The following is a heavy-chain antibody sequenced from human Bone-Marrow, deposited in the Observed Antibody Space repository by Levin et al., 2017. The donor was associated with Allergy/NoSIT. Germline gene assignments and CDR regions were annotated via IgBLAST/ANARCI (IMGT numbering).Heavy chain of an antibody. Sequence: GESLKISCAASGFTFSSFAMTWVRQAPGKGLEWVSGISGGGGNTYYADSVKGRFTISRDNSKNALYLQLNSLRAEDTAVYSCAKCIAEPGTCYFDYWGQGTLVTVSS. V-gene: IGHV3-23*01. J-gene: IGHJ4*02. CDR1: GFTFSSFA. CDR3: AKCIAEPGTCYFDY. CDR2: ISGGGGNT. D-gene: IGHD1-14*01.